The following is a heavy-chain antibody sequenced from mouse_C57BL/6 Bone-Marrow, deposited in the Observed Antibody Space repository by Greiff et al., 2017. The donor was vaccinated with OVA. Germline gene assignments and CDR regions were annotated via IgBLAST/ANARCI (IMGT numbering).Heavy chain of an antibody. J-gene: IGHJ3*01. V-gene: IGHV3-6*01. CDR3: ARGRGGPHEGFAY. Sequence: EVQLQESGPGLVKPSQSLSLTCSVTGYSITSGYYWNWIRQFPGNKLEWMGYISYDGSNNYNPSLKNRISITRDTSKNQFFLKLNSVTTEDTATYYCARGRGGPHEGFAYWGQGTLVTVSA. D-gene: IGHD1-1*02. CDR2: ISYDGSN. CDR1: GYSITSGYY.